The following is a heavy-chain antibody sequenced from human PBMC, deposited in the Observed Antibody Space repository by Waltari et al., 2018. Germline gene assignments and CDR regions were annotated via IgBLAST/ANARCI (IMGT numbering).Heavy chain of an antibody. CDR3: AREMGRGAVAGTLGY. CDR1: GYTFTGYY. Sequence: QVQLVQSGAEVKKPGASVKVSCKASGYTFTGYYMHWVRQAPGQGLEWRVRINPNSGGTNYAQKFQGRVTMTRDTSISTAYMELSRLRSDDTAVYYCAREMGRGAVAGTLGYWGQGTLVTVSS. V-gene: IGHV1-2*06. D-gene: IGHD6-19*01. CDR2: INPNSGGT. J-gene: IGHJ4*02.